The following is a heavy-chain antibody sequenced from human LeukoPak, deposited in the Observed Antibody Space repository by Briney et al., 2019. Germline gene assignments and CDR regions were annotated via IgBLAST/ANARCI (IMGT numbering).Heavy chain of an antibody. CDR3: ARDYPPGHKGLGSPYYFDY. D-gene: IGHD3-10*01. CDR2: IIPIFGIA. CDR1: GGTFSSYA. V-gene: IGHV1-69*04. Sequence: SVKVSCTASGGTFSSYAISWVRQAPGQGLEWMGRIIPIFGIANYAQKFQGRVTITADKSTSTAYMELSSLRSEDTAVYYCARDYPPGHKGLGSPYYFDYWGQGTLVTVSS. J-gene: IGHJ4*02.